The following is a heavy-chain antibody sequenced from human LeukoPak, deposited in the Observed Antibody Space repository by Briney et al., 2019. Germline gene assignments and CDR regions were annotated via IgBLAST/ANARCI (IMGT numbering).Heavy chain of an antibody. V-gene: IGHV3-9*01. D-gene: IGHD3-22*01. Sequence: GGSLRLSCAASGFTFDDYGMHWVRQAPGKGLEWVSGISWNSGSIGYADSVKGRFSISRDNSKNTLYLQMNSLRAEDTAVYYCARNRYASYYDSSGYYLSVWGQGTLVTVSS. CDR2: ISWNSGSI. CDR1: GFTFDDYG. CDR3: ARNRYASYYDSSGYYLSV. J-gene: IGHJ4*02.